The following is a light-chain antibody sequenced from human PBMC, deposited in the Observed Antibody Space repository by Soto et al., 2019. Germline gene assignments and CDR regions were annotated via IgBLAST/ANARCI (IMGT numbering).Light chain of an antibody. CDR2: DSS. J-gene: IGKJ4*01. Sequence: EIVLTQFPATLSLSPGDGATLSCRASQSVSSYLAWYQQRRGQAPRLLIYDSSNRATGIPARFNGSGSGTDFSLIISSLEPEDFAVYYCQQRSVWPLTFGGGTRVEIK. CDR3: QQRSVWPLT. V-gene: IGKV3-11*01. CDR1: QSVSSY.